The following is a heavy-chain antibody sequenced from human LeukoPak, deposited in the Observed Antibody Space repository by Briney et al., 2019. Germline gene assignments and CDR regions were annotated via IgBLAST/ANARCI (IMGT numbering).Heavy chain of an antibody. CDR3: AREYCSSTSCYYFDY. J-gene: IGHJ4*02. CDR2: IKQDGSEK. Sequence: PGGSLRLSCATSGFTFSSYWMSWVRQAPGKGLEWVANIKQDGSEKYYVDSVKGRFTISRDNAKNSLYLQMNSLRAEDTAVYYCAREYCSSTSCYYFDYWGQGTLVTVPS. CDR1: GFTFSSYW. V-gene: IGHV3-7*01. D-gene: IGHD2-2*01.